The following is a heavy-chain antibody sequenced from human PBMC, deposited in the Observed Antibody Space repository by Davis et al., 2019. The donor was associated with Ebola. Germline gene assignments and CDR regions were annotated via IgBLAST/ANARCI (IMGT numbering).Heavy chain of an antibody. CDR3: AVTPKYWYYFDY. CDR1: GFTFSSYA. D-gene: IGHD2-8*02. V-gene: IGHV3-23*01. CDR2: ISGSGAST. J-gene: IGHJ4*02. Sequence: GESLKISCAASGFTFSSYAMSWVRQAPGKGLEWVSAISGSGASTYYADSVKGRFTISRDNAKNTLYLQMNSLRAEDTAVYYCAVTPKYWYYFDYWGQGTLVTVSS.